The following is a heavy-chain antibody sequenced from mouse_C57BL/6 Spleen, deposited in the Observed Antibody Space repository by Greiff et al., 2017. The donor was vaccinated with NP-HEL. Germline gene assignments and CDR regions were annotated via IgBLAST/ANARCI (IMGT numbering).Heavy chain of an antibody. D-gene: IGHD1-1*01. Sequence: DVKLVESEGGLVQPGSSMKLSCTASGFTFSDYYMAWVRQVPEKGLEWVANINYDGSSTYYLDSLKSRFIITRDNAKNILYMQLSSLKSEDTATYYCARNPPYYYQGYFDVWGTGTTVTVSS. V-gene: IGHV5-16*01. J-gene: IGHJ1*03. CDR2: INYDGSST. CDR3: ARNPPYYYQGYFDV. CDR1: GFTFSDYY.